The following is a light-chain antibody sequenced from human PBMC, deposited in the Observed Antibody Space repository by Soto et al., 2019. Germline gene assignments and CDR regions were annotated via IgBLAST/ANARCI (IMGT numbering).Light chain of an antibody. CDR3: QQVNTYPRT. CDR2: AAS. Sequence: DIHLTQSPSFLSASIGDRVTITCRASQAISSYVVWYQQKSGVAPTTLIYAASTLQSGVPSRFSGSGSGTEFTLTISSLQPEDFATYYCQQVNTYPRTFGQGTKLEIK. J-gene: IGKJ2*02. CDR1: QAISSY. V-gene: IGKV1-9*01.